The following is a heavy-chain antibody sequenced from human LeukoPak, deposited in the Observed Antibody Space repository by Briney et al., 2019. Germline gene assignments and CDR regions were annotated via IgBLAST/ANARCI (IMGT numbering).Heavy chain of an antibody. V-gene: IGHV4-4*07. Sequence: SETLSLTCTVSGGSISSYYWSWIRQPAGKGLEWIGRIFTSGSTNYNPSLKSRVTMSVDTSKNQFSLKLSSVTAADTAVYYCAGVVGGSWDDAFDIWGQGTMVTVSS. CDR1: GGSISSYY. D-gene: IGHD2-15*01. CDR2: IFTSGST. J-gene: IGHJ3*02. CDR3: AGVVGGSWDDAFDI.